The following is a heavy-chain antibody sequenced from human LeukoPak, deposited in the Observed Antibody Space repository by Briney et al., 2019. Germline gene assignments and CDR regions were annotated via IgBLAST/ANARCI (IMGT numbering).Heavy chain of an antibody. D-gene: IGHD3-22*01. CDR1: GYTFTGYY. J-gene: IGHJ3*02. CDR3: ARLTMIVVVITEGAFDI. Sequence: ASVKVSCKASGYTFTGYYMHWVRQAPGQGLEWMGWINPNSGGTNYAQKFQGRVTMTRDTSISTAYRELSRLRSDDTAVYYCARLTMIVVVITEGAFDIWAKGQWSPSLQ. V-gene: IGHV1-2*02. CDR2: INPNSGGT.